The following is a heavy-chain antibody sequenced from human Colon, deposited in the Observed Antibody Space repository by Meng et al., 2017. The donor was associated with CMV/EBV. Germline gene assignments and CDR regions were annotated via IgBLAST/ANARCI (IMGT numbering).Heavy chain of an antibody. CDR3: ARVLNTLGLFDY. V-gene: IGHV4-59*01. CDR1: GGSISSYY. Sequence: SETLSLTCSVSGGSISSYYWSWIRQSPGKGLEYIGYIYHTGRTNYNPSLQGRVSISQDPSKNQFFLDLTSVTTADKAVYYCARVLNTLGLFDYWGQGKLVTVSS. CDR2: IYHTGRT. J-gene: IGHJ4*02.